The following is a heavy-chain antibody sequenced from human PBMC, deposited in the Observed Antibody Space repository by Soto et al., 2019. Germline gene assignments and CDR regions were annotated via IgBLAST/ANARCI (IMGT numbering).Heavy chain of an antibody. CDR2: IKSKTDGGTT. CDR1: GFTFNNAW. J-gene: IGHJ4*02. V-gene: IGHV3-15*01. D-gene: IGHD5-12*01. Sequence: VGSLRLSCAVSGFTFNNAWMNWVRQAPGKGLEWVGRIKSKTDGGTTDYAAPVQGRFTISRDDSKNTLYLQMNSLKIEDTAMYYCTTAHPRGPDYWGQGTLVTVSS. CDR3: TTAHPRGPDY.